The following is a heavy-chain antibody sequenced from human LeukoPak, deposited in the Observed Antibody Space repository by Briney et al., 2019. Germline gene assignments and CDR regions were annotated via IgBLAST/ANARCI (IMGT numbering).Heavy chain of an antibody. CDR1: GYTFTSYD. V-gene: IGHV1-24*01. CDR3: ATRGPTTGTSYYYYGMDV. CDR2: FDPEDGET. J-gene: IGHJ6*02. D-gene: IGHD1-1*01. Sequence: ASVKVSCKASGYTFTSYDINWVRQATGKGLEWMGGFDPEDGETIYAQKFQGRVTMTEDTSTDTAYMELSSLRSEDTAVYYCATRGPTTGTSYYYYGMDVWGQGTTVTVSS.